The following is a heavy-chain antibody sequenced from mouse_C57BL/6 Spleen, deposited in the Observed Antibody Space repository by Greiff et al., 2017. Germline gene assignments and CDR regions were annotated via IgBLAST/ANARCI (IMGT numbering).Heavy chain of an antibody. D-gene: IGHD1-1*01. CDR1: GYTFTSYW. J-gene: IGHJ4*01. CDR3: ASHPYGSLYYYAMDY. V-gene: IGHV1-74*01. Sequence: QVQLQQPGAELVKPGASVKVSCKASGYTFTSYWMHWVKQRPGQGLEWIGRIHPSDSDTNYNQKFKGKATLTVDKSSRTAYMQLRSLTSEDSAFYYCASHPYGSLYYYAMDYWGQGTSVTVSS. CDR2: IHPSDSDT.